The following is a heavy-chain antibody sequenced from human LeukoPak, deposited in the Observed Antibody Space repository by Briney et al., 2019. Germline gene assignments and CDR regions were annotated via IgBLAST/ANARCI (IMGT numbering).Heavy chain of an antibody. CDR3: VKSGGTFGYYYDSSGSFDL. V-gene: IGHV3-23*01. D-gene: IGHD3-22*01. J-gene: IGHJ4*02. Sequence: GGSLRLSCRASRFSFISYAMRWVRQAPGRGPEWVSQINGSGSNTYYADSVKGRFTISRDNAKSTLFLQMNSLRDEDTAVYYCVKSGGTFGYYYDSSGSFDLWGQGTLVTVSS. CDR1: RFSFISYA. CDR2: INGSGSNT.